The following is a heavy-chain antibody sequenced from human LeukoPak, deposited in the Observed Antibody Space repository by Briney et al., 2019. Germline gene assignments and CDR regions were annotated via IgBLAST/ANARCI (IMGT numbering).Heavy chain of an antibody. D-gene: IGHD7-27*01. Sequence: SETLSLTCTVSGGSISSGDYYWRWIRQPPGTGLEWIGYIYYSGSTYYNPSLKSRVTISVDTSKNQFSLKLSSVTAADTAVYYCAREASRWNLSGGDYWGQGTLVTVSS. CDR2: IYYSGST. CDR1: GGSISSGDYY. CDR3: AREASRWNLSGGDY. J-gene: IGHJ4*02. V-gene: IGHV4-30-4*08.